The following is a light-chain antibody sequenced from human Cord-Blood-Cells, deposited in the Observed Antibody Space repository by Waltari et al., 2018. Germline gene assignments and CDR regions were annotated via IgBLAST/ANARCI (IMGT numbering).Light chain of an antibody. Sequence: SYVLTQPPSVSVAPGKTARITCGGNNIGNKSVHWYQQKPGQAPVLVIYYDSDRPSGIPERFSGSNSGNTATLTIRRVEAGDEADYYCQVWDSSSDHWVFGGGTKLTVL. J-gene: IGLJ3*02. V-gene: IGLV3-21*04. CDR3: QVWDSSSDHWV. CDR2: YDS. CDR1: NIGNKS.